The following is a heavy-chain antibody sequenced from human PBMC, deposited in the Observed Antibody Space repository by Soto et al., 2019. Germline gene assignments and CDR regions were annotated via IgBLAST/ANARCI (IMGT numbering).Heavy chain of an antibody. V-gene: IGHV3-30-3*01. J-gene: IGHJ3*02. CDR1: GFSFSIYA. Sequence: QVQLVESGGGVVQPGRSLRLSCAASGFSFSIYAMHWVRQAPGKGLEWVAVISYHGSTEYYGDSVKGRFTISRDNSNNTLYLQMYSLRPEDTAIYYCARGYSYGPNWESDALDIWGQGAMVTVSS. CDR2: ISYHGSTE. D-gene: IGHD5-18*01. CDR3: ARGYSYGPNWESDALDI.